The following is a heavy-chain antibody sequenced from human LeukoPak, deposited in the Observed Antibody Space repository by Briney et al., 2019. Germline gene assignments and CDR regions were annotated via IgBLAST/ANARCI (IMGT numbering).Heavy chain of an antibody. CDR3: ARHGGTTGIDAFDI. CDR2: IYYSGST. CDR1: GGSVSSSSYY. J-gene: IGHJ3*02. D-gene: IGHD1-14*01. V-gene: IGHV4-39*01. Sequence: SETLSLTCTVSGGSVSSSSYYWGWIRQPPGKGLEWIGSIYYSGSTYYHPSLKSRVTISVDTSKNQFSLKLSSVTAADTAVYYCARHGGTTGIDAFDIWGQGTMVTVSS.